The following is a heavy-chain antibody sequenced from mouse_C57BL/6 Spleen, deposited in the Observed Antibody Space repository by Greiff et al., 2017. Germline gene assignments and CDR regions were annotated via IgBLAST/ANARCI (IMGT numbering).Heavy chain of an antibody. J-gene: IGHJ1*03. CDR2: INYDGSST. CDR3: ARDRITTVVDWGFDV. V-gene: IGHV5-16*01. CDR1: GFTFSDYY. D-gene: IGHD1-1*01. Sequence: EVQLVESEGGLVQPGSSMKLSCTASGFTFSDYYMAWVRQVPEKGLEWVANINYDGSSTYYLDSLKSRFIISRDNAKNILYLQMSSLKSEDTATYYCARDRITTVVDWGFDVWGTGTTVTVSS.